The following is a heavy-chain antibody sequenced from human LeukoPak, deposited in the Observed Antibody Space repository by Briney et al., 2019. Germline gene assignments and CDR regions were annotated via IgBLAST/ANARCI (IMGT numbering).Heavy chain of an antibody. CDR3: ARNLWFGEFGDI. CDR2: ISAYNGNT. J-gene: IGHJ3*02. CDR1: GYTFTSYG. D-gene: IGHD3-10*01. Sequence: ASVKVSCKASGYTFTSYGISWVRQAPGQGLEWMGWISAYNGNTNYAQKLQGRVTMTTDTSTNTAYMELRSLRSDDTAVYYCARNLWFGEFGDIWGQGTMVTVSS. V-gene: IGHV1-18*01.